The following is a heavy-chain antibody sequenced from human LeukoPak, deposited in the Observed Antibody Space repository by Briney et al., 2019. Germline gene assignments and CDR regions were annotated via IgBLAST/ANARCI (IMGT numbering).Heavy chain of an antibody. D-gene: IGHD6-19*01. CDR2: INPNSGGT. Sequence: ASVKVSCKASGYTFTSYGISWVRQAPGQGLEWMGWINPNSGGTNYAQKFQGRVTMTRDTSISTAYMELSRLRSDDTAVYYCARGTYIAVAGTGNDYWGQGTLVTVSS. J-gene: IGHJ4*02. CDR3: ARGTYIAVAGTGNDY. V-gene: IGHV1-2*02. CDR1: GYTFTSYG.